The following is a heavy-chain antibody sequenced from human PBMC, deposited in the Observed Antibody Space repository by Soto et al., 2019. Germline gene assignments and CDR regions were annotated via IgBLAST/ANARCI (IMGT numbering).Heavy chain of an antibody. Sequence: SETLSLTCAVYGGSFSGYYWSWIRQSPGRGLEWIGEINHRGSTSYNPSLKSRVSISVDTSKKQFSLHLSSVTAADTAIYYCARGGPVVRGAVDYWGQGTLVTVSS. CDR1: GGSFSGYY. D-gene: IGHD3-10*01. V-gene: IGHV4-34*01. J-gene: IGHJ4*02. CDR3: ARGGPVVRGAVDY. CDR2: INHRGST.